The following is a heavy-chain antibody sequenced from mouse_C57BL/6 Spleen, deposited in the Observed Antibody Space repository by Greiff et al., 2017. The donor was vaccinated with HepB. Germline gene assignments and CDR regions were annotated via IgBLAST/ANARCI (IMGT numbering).Heavy chain of an antibody. Sequence: EVQLQQSGPELVKPGASVKMSCKASGYTFTDYHMHWVKQSHGKSLEWIGSINPNNGGTSYNQKFKGKATLTVNKSSSTAYMELRSLTSEDSAGYYCARGVEPHYAMDYWGQGTSVTVSS. D-gene: IGHD6-1*01. V-gene: IGHV1-22*01. CDR3: ARGVEPHYAMDY. CDR2: INPNNGGT. CDR1: GYTFTDYH. J-gene: IGHJ4*01.